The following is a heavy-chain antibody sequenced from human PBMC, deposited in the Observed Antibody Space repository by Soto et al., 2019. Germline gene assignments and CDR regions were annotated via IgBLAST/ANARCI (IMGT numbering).Heavy chain of an antibody. Sequence: EVQLLESGGGLVQPGGSLRLSCAASGFTFSNFAMSWVRQAPGKGLEWVSGIIGSGGSTYYADSVKGRFTISRDKSKTTLYLQMYSLRAEDTAIYYCAKDGGYSFGPGNYYGMDVWGQGTTVTVSS. D-gene: IGHD5-18*01. CDR3: AKDGGYSFGPGNYYGMDV. CDR2: IIGSGGST. J-gene: IGHJ6*02. CDR1: GFTFSNFA. V-gene: IGHV3-23*01.